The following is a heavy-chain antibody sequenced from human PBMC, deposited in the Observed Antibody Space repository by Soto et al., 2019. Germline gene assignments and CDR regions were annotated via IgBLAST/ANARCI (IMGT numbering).Heavy chain of an antibody. CDR1: RFIFGDFG. CDR3: AREDVQGSSWFRFLDF. V-gene: IGHV3-21*06. Sequence: PGGSLRLSCAASRFIFGDFGVTWVRQAPGKGLEWVASISSSGSHTHYSDSVKGRFTISRDNARSTLSLQMNSLRVEDTAVYYCAREDVQGSSWFRFLDFWGQGA. CDR2: ISSSGSHT. J-gene: IGHJ4*02. D-gene: IGHD6-13*01.